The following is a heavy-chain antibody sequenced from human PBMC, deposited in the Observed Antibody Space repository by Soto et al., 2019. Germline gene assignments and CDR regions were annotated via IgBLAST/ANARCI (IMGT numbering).Heavy chain of an antibody. CDR1: GGSISSGGYY. V-gene: IGHV4-31*03. Sequence: KTSETLSLTCTVSGGSISSGGYYWSWIRQHPGKGLEWIGYIYYSGSTYYNPSLKSRVTISVDTSKNQFSLKLSSVTAADTAVYYCARSRVEAEAGAGVDYFDYWGQGTLVTVSS. CDR3: ARSRVEAEAGAGVDYFDY. CDR2: IYYSGST. D-gene: IGHD6-13*01. J-gene: IGHJ4*02.